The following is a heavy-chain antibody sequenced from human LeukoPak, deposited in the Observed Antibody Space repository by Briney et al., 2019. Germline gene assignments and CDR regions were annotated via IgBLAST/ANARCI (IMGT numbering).Heavy chain of an antibody. V-gene: IGHV4-4*02. CDR1: GGSISSSNW. J-gene: IGHJ6*03. CDR3: ARVLGGGMWNPPRGYCYYYYMDV. Sequence: PSETLSLTCAVSGGSISSSNWWSWVRQPPGKGLEWIGEIYHSGSTNYNPSLKSRVTISVDKSKNQFSLKLSSVTAADTAVYYCARVLGGGMWNPPRGYCYYYYMDVWGKGTTVTVSS. D-gene: IGHD1-1*01. CDR2: IYHSGST.